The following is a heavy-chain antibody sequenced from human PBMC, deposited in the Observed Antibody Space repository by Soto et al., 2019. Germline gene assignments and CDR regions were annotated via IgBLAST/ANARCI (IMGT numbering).Heavy chain of an antibody. J-gene: IGHJ4*02. CDR1: GYRFTSYW. Sequence: PGESLKISCKGSGYRFTSYWIGWVRQMPGKGLEWMGIIYPADSDTRYSPSFQGQVTISADKSINTAYVQWSSLKASDTAMYYCAKQDRAAGEDYWGQGTPVTVSS. CDR3: AKQDRAAGEDY. V-gene: IGHV5-51*01. D-gene: IGHD6-13*01. CDR2: IYPADSDT.